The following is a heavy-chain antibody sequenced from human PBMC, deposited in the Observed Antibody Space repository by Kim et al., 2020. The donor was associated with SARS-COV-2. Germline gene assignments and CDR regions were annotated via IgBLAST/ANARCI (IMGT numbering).Heavy chain of an antibody. V-gene: IGHV3-43*02. CDR2: ISGDGGST. Sequence: GGSLRLSCAASGFTFDDYAMHWVRQAPGKGLEWVSLISGDGGSTYYADSVKGRFTISRDNSKNSLYLQMNSLRTEDTALYYCAKVYCSSTSCYLPSYYYYYGMDVWGQGTTVTVSS. J-gene: IGHJ6*02. CDR1: GFTFDDYA. D-gene: IGHD2-2*01. CDR3: AKVYCSSTSCYLPSYYYYYGMDV.